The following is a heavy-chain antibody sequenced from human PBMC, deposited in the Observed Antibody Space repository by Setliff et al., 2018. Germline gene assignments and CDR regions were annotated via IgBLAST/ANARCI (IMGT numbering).Heavy chain of an antibody. Sequence: GGSLRLSCAASGFTFSDYYMTCIRQAPGRGLERVSFIDTTSTIIYYADSVKGRFTVSRDDANHSLYLQMNSLRAEDTAVYYCAKGSRDDWESAYWGQGTQVTVSS. CDR3: AKGSRDDWESAY. D-gene: IGHD3-9*01. V-gene: IGHV3-11*01. CDR2: IDTTSTII. J-gene: IGHJ4*02. CDR1: GFTFSDYY.